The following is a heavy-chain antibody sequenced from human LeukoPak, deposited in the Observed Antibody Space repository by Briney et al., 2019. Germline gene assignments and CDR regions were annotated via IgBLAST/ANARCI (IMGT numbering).Heavy chain of an antibody. Sequence: PGRSLRLSCAASGFTFDDYAMHWVRQAPGKGLEWVSGISWNSGSIGYADSVKGRFTISRDNAKNSLYLQMNSLRAEDTALYYCAKDMSHYYGSGTYFDYWGQGTLVTVSS. V-gene: IGHV3-9*01. CDR1: GFTFDDYA. CDR3: AKDMSHYYGSGTYFDY. D-gene: IGHD3-10*01. CDR2: ISWNSGSI. J-gene: IGHJ4*02.